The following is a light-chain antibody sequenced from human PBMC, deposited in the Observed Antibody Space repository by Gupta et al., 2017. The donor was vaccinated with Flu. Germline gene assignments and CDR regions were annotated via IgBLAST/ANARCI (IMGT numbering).Light chain of an antibody. V-gene: IGKV1-8*01. CDR2: AAS. CDR1: QGISTY. Sequence: AIRMTQSPSSFSASTGDRVTITCRASQGISTYLAWYQQKPGKAPKLLIYAASTLKSGVPSRFSGSGSGTDFTLTISCLQSEDFATYYCQQYYSNSWTFGQGTRVEIK. J-gene: IGKJ1*01. CDR3: QQYYSNSWT.